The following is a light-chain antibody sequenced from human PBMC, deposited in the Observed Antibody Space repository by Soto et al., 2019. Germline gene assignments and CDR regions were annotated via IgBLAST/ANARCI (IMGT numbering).Light chain of an antibody. CDR1: QSVLYSSNNKNY. CDR2: WAS. V-gene: IGKV4-1*01. Sequence: DIVMTQSPDSLAVSLGERATINCKSSQSVLYSSNNKNYLAWYQQKPGQPPKLLIYWASTRESGVPDRFSGSGSGTDFTLTISSLQAEDVAVYYCQQYCQTFGQGTKVEIK. CDR3: QQYCQT. J-gene: IGKJ1*01.